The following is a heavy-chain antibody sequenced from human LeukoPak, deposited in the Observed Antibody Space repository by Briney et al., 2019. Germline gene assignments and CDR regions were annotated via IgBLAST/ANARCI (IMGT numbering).Heavy chain of an antibody. Sequence: ASVKVSCKASGYTFTGYYMHWVRQAPGQGLEWRGWINPNSGGTKFAQKFQGRVTLTRDTSISAAYMELSGLKSDDTAVYYCATLYGDYVRSDYWGQGTLVTVSS. CDR1: GYTFTGYY. CDR2: INPNSGGT. CDR3: ATLYGDYVRSDY. V-gene: IGHV1-2*02. D-gene: IGHD4-17*01. J-gene: IGHJ4*02.